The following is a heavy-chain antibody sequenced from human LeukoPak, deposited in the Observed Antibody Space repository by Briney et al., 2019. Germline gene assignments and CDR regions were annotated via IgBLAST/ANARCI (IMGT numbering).Heavy chain of an antibody. D-gene: IGHD1-26*01. J-gene: IGHJ5*02. V-gene: IGHV4-34*01. CDR1: IDSFSNYH. CDR3: ARGQGATVPQVGKNWFDP. CDR2: VNEVGGT. Sequence: KSSETLSLTCAVYIDSFSNYHWNWIRQTPSKGLEWIGEVNEVGGTNISPSLRNRVILSVDTSKNQFFLKLISVTVADTAVYYCARGQGATVPQVGKNWFDPWGQGTLVTVSS.